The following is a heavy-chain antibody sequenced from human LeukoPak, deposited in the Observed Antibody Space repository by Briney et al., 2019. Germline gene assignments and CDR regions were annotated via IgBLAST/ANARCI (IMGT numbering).Heavy chain of an antibody. CDR1: GGSISSGGYY. CDR3: ARGDSSGYYNLLGDY. Sequence: SETLSLTCTVSGGSISSGGYYWSWIRQHPGKGLEWIGYIYYSESTYYNPSLKSRVTISVDTSKNQVSLKLSCVTGADTAVYYCARGDSSGYYNLLGDYWGQGTLVTVSS. D-gene: IGHD3-22*01. CDR2: IYYSEST. J-gene: IGHJ4*02. V-gene: IGHV4-31*03.